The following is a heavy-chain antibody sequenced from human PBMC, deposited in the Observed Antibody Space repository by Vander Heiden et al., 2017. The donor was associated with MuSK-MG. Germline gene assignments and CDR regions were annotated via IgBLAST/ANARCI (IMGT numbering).Heavy chain of an antibody. J-gene: IGHJ4*02. D-gene: IGHD3-10*01. V-gene: IGHV4-34*02. CDR1: GGSFSNYY. CDR3: ARRYYYGSGSYPL. CDR2: IHHGGST. Sequence: QVHLQQWGAGLLKPSETLSLTCAVYGGSFSNYYWSWIRQPPGKGLELIGEIHHGGSTNYNPSLKSRVTISADTSKNQFSLNRNSGTAAETAVYYCARRYYYGSGSYPLWGQGTLVTVSS.